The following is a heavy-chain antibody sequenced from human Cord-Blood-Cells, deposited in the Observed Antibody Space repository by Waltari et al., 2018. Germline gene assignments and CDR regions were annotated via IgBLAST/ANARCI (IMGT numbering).Heavy chain of an antibody. D-gene: IGHD1-1*01. V-gene: IGHV1-24*01. J-gene: IGHJ3*02. Sequence: QVRLVWPGAEVKKPGASVTTSCMVSGTNLTELSIHWVRQAPGKGLEWMGGFDPEEGETIYAQKFQGRVTMTEDTSTDTAYMELSSLRSEDTAVYYCATDPAGNWNAFDIWGQGTMVTVSS. CDR3: ATDPAGNWNAFDI. CDR1: GTNLTELS. CDR2: FDPEEGET.